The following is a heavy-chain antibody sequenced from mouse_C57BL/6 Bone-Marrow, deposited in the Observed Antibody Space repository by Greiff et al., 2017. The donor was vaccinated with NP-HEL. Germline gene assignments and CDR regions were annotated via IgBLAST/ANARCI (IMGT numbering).Heavy chain of an antibody. Sequence: EVKLMESGGGLVQSGRSLRLSCATSGFTFSDFYMEWVRQAPGKGLEWIAASRNKANDYTTEYSASVKGRFIVSRDTSQSILYLQMNALRAEDTAIYYCARDAVYDYDGVYAMDYWGQGTSVTVSS. J-gene: IGHJ4*01. CDR1: GFTFSDFY. V-gene: IGHV7-1*01. CDR3: ARDAVYDYDGVYAMDY. D-gene: IGHD2-4*01. CDR2: SRNKANDYTT.